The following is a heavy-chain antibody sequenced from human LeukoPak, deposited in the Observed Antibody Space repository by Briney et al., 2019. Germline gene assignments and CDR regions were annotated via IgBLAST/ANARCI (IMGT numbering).Heavy chain of an antibody. CDR1: GFTFSDYI. V-gene: IGHV3-72*01. Sequence: GGSLRLSCAASGFTFSDYILDWVRQAPGKGLEWVGRIRRGANSYTTEYAASVKGRFAISRDDSKNSLYLHMNSLKTEDTAVYHCSRDGGEGGNSAFDIWGQGTLVTVSS. CDR3: SRDGGEGGNSAFDI. D-gene: IGHD3-16*01. J-gene: IGHJ3*02. CDR2: IRRGANSYTT.